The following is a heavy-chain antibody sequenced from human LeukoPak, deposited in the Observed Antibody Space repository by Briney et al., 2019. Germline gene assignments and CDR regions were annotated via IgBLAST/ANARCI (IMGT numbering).Heavy chain of an antibody. CDR3: ARYNWGSTVDAFDV. V-gene: IGHV4-30-4*01. CDR2: IYYSGST. Sequence: SETLSLTCTVSGGSISSGDYYWSWIRQPPGKGLEWIGYIYYSGSTYYNPSLKSRVTISVDTSKNQFSLKLSSVTAADSAVYYCARYNWGSTVDAFDVWGQGTMVTVSS. D-gene: IGHD7-27*01. CDR1: GGSISSGDYY. J-gene: IGHJ3*01.